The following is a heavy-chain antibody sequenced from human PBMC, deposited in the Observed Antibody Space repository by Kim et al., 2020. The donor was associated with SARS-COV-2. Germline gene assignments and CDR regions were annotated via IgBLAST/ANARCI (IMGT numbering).Heavy chain of an antibody. D-gene: IGHD4-4*01. Sequence: DNPSLKSRVPISVDTSKNQFSLKLSSVTAADTAVYYCASTEDYSNYAIDPWGQGTLVTVSS. J-gene: IGHJ5*02. V-gene: IGHV4-39*01. CDR3: ASTEDYSNYAIDP.